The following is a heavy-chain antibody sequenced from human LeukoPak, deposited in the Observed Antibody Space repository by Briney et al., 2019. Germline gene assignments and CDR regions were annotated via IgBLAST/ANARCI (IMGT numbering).Heavy chain of an antibody. V-gene: IGHV3-7*01. CDR3: ARALIVVVAADYFDY. Sequence: GGSLRLSCAASGFTFSSYWMSWVRQAPGKGLEWVANIKQDGSEKYYVDSVKGRFTISRDNAKNSLYLQMNSLRAEDTAVYYCARALIVVVAADYFDYWGQGTLVTVSS. J-gene: IGHJ4*02. CDR1: GFTFSSYW. CDR2: IKQDGSEK. D-gene: IGHD2-15*01.